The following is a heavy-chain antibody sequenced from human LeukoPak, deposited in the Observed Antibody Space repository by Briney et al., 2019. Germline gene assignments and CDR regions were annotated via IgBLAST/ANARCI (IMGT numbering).Heavy chain of an antibody. J-gene: IGHJ2*01. Sequence: ASVKVSCKASGYTFTGYFIHWVRHPPGQGREWMGWINPNSGGTNYAQKFQGRVTLTRDTSISTAYMEVSRLISDDTAIYYCEKVIPGASCFDTGGRGTVVTVS. CDR3: EKVIPGASCFDT. CDR1: GYTFTGYF. D-gene: IGHD2-2*01. V-gene: IGHV1-2*02. CDR2: INPNSGGT.